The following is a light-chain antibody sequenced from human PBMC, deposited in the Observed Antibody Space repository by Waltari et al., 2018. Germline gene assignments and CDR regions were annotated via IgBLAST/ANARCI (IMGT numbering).Light chain of an antibody. CDR1: QSLLHRNGYNY. Sequence: DIVMTQSPLSLPVTPGEPASISCRSSQSLLHRNGYNYLDWYLQKPGQSPQLLIYLGSNRASGVPDRFSGSGSGTEFTLKISRVEAEDVGVYYCMQALQTPGLTFGGGTKVEIK. V-gene: IGKV2-28*01. CDR3: MQALQTPGLT. J-gene: IGKJ4*01. CDR2: LGS.